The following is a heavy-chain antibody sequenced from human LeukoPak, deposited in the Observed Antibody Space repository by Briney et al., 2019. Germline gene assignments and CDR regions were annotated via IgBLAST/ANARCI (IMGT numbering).Heavy chain of an antibody. CDR2: INHSGST. CDR3: ARQPLRSGWLLGRFDP. Sequence: SETLSLTCTVSGGSISSSSYYWSWIRQPPGKGLEWIGEINHSGSTNYNPSLKSRVTISVDTSKNQFSLKLSSVTAADTAVYYCARQPLRSGWLLGRFDPWGQGTLVTVSS. V-gene: IGHV4-39*01. D-gene: IGHD6-19*01. CDR1: GGSISSSSYY. J-gene: IGHJ5*02.